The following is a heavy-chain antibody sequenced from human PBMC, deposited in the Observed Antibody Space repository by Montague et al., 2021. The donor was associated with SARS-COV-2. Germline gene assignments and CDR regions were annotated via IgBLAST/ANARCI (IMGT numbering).Heavy chain of an antibody. J-gene: IGHJ4*02. CDR1: GDSVSSNTAA. CDR3: ARDPRYSLSWSFDY. V-gene: IGHV6-1*01. Sequence: CAISGDSVSSNTAAWNWIRQSPSRGLELLGRTYYRSKWYYDYAXXXEXRMTISPDTSKNQFSLQLSSVTPEDRAVCYCARDPRYSLSWSFDYWGQGTLVTVSS. D-gene: IGHD6-13*01. CDR2: TYYRSKWYY.